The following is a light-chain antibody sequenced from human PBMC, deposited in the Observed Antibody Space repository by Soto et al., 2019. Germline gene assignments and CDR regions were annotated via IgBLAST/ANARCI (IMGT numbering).Light chain of an antibody. J-gene: IGKJ2*01. CDR3: QHYANSPYT. V-gene: IGKV3-20*01. CDR2: GTC. Sequence: EVILTQSPGTLSLSPGERATLSCRASQSITASYLAWYQQNPGQAPRLLIYGTCNRATGIPDRFSGSGSGRDFTLSISRLEPEDFAVYYWQHYANSPYTFGQGTRLEIK. CDR1: QSITASY.